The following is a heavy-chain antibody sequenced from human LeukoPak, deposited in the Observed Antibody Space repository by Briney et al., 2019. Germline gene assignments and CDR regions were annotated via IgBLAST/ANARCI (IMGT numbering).Heavy chain of an antibody. CDR2: INSDGSRT. J-gene: IGHJ4*02. CDR3: ARDFGEYQLLGFDY. CDR1: RFIFSTYW. V-gene: IGHV3-74*01. Sequence: GGSLRLSCAASRFIFSTYWMHWVRQAPGKGLVWVSRINSDGSRTNYADSVKGRFTISRDNAKNTLYLQMNSLRAGDTAIYYCARDFGEYQLLGFDYWGQGTLVTVSS. D-gene: IGHD2-2*01.